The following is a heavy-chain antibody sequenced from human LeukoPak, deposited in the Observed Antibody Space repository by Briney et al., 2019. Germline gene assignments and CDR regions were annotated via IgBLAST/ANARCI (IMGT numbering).Heavy chain of an antibody. V-gene: IGHV4-59*01. CDR1: GDSISSYH. CDR3: ARVGRGDHTWGSYYFDH. Sequence: SETLSLTCTVSGDSISSYHWSWIRQSPGKGLEWIGYISYSGSTNYNPSLKSRVTISVDTSKNQFSLQLSSVTAADTAVYYCARVGRGDHTWGSYYFDHWGQGTLVTVS. CDR2: ISYSGST. J-gene: IGHJ4*02. D-gene: IGHD3-16*01.